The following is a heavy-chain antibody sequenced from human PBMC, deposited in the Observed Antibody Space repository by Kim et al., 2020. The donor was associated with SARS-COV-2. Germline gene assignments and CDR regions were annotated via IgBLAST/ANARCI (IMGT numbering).Heavy chain of an antibody. Sequence: GNTGSAQKFQGRVTMTRNTSISTAYMELSSLRSEDTAVYYCARGFNWFDPWGQGTLVTVSS. CDR3: ARGFNWFDP. V-gene: IGHV1-8*01. CDR2: GNT. J-gene: IGHJ5*02.